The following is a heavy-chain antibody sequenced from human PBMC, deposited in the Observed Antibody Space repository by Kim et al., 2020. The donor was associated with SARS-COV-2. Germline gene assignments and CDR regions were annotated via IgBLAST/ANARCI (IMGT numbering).Heavy chain of an antibody. CDR1: GFTFTSSA. J-gene: IGHJ6*02. D-gene: IGHD5-12*01. CDR3: AADPLHSGYVPYYYGMDV. Sequence: SVKVSCKASGFTFTSSAVQWVRQAPGQRLEWIGWIDVGSGNTNYAQKFQERVTITRDRSTSTAYMELSSLRSEDTAVYYCAADPLHSGYVPYYYGMDVWGQGTTVTVSS. V-gene: IGHV1-58*01. CDR2: IDVGSGNT.